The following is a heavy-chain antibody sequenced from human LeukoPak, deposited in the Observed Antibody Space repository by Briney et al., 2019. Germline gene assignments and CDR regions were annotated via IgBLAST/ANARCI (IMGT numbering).Heavy chain of an antibody. CDR2: ISYDGSNK. D-gene: IGHD3-10*01. Sequence: GGSLRLSCAASGFTFSSYGMHWVRQAPGKGLEWVAVISYDGSNKYYADSVKGRFTISRDNSKNTLYLQMNSLRAEDTAVYYCAKLTGSYPIDYWGQGTLVTVSS. V-gene: IGHV3-30*18. J-gene: IGHJ4*02. CDR1: GFTFSSYG. CDR3: AKLTGSYPIDY.